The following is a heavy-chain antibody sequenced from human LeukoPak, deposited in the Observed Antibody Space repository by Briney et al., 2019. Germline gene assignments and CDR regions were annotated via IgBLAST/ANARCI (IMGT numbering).Heavy chain of an antibody. J-gene: IGHJ3*02. Sequence: GGSLRLSCAASGFTFSSYSMNWVRQAPGKGLEWVSSISSSSSYIYYADSVKGRFTISRDNAKNSLYLQMNSLRAEDTAVYYCARCGLGYCSGGSCYDDAFDIWGQGTMVTVSS. D-gene: IGHD2-15*01. CDR3: ARCGLGYCSGGSCYDDAFDI. CDR1: GFTFSSYS. CDR2: ISSSSSYI. V-gene: IGHV3-21*01.